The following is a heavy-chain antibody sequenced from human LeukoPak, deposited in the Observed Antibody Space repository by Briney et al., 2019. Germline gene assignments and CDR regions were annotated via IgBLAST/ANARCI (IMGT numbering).Heavy chain of an antibody. CDR3: AKDYSWGAMVRGVDWFDP. CDR1: GFTFSNYW. J-gene: IGHJ5*02. D-gene: IGHD3-10*01. Sequence: GGSLRLSCAASGFTFSNYWMSWVRQAPGKGLEWVAVISYDGSNKYYADSVKGRFTISRDNSKNTLYLQMNSLRAEDTAVYYCAKDYSWGAMVRGVDWFDPRGQGTLVTVSS. V-gene: IGHV3-30*18. CDR2: ISYDGSNK.